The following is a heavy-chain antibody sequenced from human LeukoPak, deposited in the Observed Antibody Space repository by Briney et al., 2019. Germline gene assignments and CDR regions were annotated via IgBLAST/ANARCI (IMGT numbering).Heavy chain of an antibody. CDR3: ARDSVPWFGEPGNWFDP. J-gene: IGHJ5*02. V-gene: IGHV1-2*04. Sequence: ASVKVSCKASGYTFTGYYMHWVRQAPGQGLEWMGWINPNSGGTNYAQKFQGWVTMTRDTSISTAYMELSRLRSDDTAVYYCARDSVPWFGEPGNWFDPWGQGTLVTVSS. CDR2: INPNSGGT. D-gene: IGHD3-10*01. CDR1: GYTFTGYY.